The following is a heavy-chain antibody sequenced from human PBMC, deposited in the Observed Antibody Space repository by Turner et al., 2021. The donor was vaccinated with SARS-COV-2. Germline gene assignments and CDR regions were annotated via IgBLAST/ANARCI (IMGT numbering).Heavy chain of an antibody. J-gene: IGHJ2*01. V-gene: IGHV3-48*03. CDR3: ARDQYYDSSGYYFFRASYFDL. CDR2: ISSSGGTI. D-gene: IGHD3-22*01. CDR1: GYTFSSYE. Sequence: EVHLVESGGGLVQPGGSLRLSCEASGYTFSSYEMNWVRQAPGKGLGWVSGISSSGGTIYYADSVKGRFTISRDNAKNSLYLQMNSLRAEDTAVYYCARDQYYDSSGYYFFRASYFDLWGRGTLVTVSS.